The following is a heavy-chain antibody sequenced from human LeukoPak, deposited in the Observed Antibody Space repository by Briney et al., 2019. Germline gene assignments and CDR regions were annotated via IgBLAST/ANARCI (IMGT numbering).Heavy chain of an antibody. CDR2: INHSGST. CDR1: GGSFSGYY. J-gene: IGHJ6*02. Sequence: SETLSLTCAVYGGSFSGYYWSWIRQPPGKGLEWIGVINHSGSTNYNPSLKSRVTISVDTSKNQFSLKLSSVTAADTAVYYCARVVPAHYYGMDVWGQGTTVTVSS. D-gene: IGHD2-2*01. CDR3: ARVVPAHYYGMDV. V-gene: IGHV4-34*01.